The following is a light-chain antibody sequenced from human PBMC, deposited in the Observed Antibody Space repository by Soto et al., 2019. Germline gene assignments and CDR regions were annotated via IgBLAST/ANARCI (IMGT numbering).Light chain of an antibody. CDR2: DVS. V-gene: IGLV2-14*01. J-gene: IGLJ1*01. Sequence: QSALTQPASVSGSPGQAITISCTGTSSDGGGYTYVSWYQQHPGKAPKFIIYDVSNRPSGVSNRFSGSKSGNTASLTISGLQAEDEADYYCSSYTTSNTRQIVFGTGTKLTVL. CDR1: SSDGGGYTY. CDR3: SSYTTSNTRQIV.